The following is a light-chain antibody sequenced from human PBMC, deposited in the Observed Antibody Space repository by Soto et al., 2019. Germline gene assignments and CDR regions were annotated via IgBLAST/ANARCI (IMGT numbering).Light chain of an antibody. CDR2: GAS. CDR1: QSVSSN. J-gene: IGKJ5*01. CDR3: QQYNNWPLT. Sequence: EIVLTQSPGTLSLSPGERATLSVRASQSVSSNLAWYQQKPGQAPRLLIYGASSRATGIPVRFSGSGSGTEFTLTISSLQSEDFAVYYCQQYNNWPLTFGQGTRLEIK. V-gene: IGKV3-15*01.